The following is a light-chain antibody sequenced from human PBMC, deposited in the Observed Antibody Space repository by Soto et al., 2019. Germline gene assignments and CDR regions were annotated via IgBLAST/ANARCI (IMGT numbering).Light chain of an antibody. Sequence: QSVLTQPPSASGTPGQRVTISCSGSSSNIGSNSVNWYQQLPGTAPKLLVYSTSQRPSGVPDRFSGSKSGTSASLAISALQSEDGADYFCAAWDDSLNGLYVFGTGTKLTVL. CDR3: AAWDDSLNGLYV. CDR1: SSNIGSNS. J-gene: IGLJ1*01. CDR2: STS. V-gene: IGLV1-44*01.